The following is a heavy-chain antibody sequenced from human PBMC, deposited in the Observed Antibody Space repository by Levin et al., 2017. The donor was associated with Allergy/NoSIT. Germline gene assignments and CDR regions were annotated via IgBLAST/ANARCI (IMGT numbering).Heavy chain of an antibody. CDR1: GFTFSSYW. V-gene: IGHV3-7*01. CDR2: IKQDGSEK. J-gene: IGHJ4*02. CDR3: ARASGRRSWYYYGSGRSGY. D-gene: IGHD3-10*01. Sequence: PGGSLRLSCAASGFTFSSYWMSWVRQAPGKGLEWVANIKQDGSEKYYVDSVKGRFTISRDNAKNSLYLQMNSLRAEDTAVYYCARASGRRSWYYYGSGRSGYWGQGTLVTVSS.